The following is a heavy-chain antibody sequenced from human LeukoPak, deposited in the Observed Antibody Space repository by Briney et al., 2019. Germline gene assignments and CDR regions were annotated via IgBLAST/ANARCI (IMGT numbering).Heavy chain of an antibody. Sequence: GESLKISCKGSGYSFAIYWIGWVRQMPAQGLEWLGIIYPGDSDTTYNPSFQGQVTISADKSTNTAYLQWSSLKASDTAMYYCARRAPFGSGRIYYFDYWGQGTLVTVSS. D-gene: IGHD3-10*01. CDR3: ARRAPFGSGRIYYFDY. CDR2: IYPGDSDT. CDR1: GYSFAIYW. V-gene: IGHV5-51*01. J-gene: IGHJ4*02.